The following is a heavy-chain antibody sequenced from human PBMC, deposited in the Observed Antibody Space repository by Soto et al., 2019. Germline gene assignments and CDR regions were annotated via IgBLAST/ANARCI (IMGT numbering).Heavy chain of an antibody. J-gene: IGHJ1*01. CDR3: ARHSTPAYYDFWSGYLEYFQH. CDR2: IYYSGST. V-gene: IGHV4-39*01. CDR1: GGSVSSSSYY. D-gene: IGHD3-3*01. Sequence: KPSETLSLTCSVSGGSVSSSSYYWGWIRQPPGKGLEWIGSIYYSGSTYYNPSLKSRVTISVDTSKNQFSLKLSSVTAADTAVYFCARHSTPAYYDFWSGYLEYFQHWGQGTLVTVSS.